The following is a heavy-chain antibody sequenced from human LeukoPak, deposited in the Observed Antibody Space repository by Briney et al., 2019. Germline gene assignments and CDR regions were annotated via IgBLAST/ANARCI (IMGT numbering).Heavy chain of an antibody. J-gene: IGHJ4*02. Sequence: GRSLRLYCAASGFTFDDYAMHWVRQAPGKGLEWVSGISWDSANIGYADSVKGRFTISRDNTKDSLYLQMNSLRAEDTALYYCAKESSVYCTDGVCSLDFWGQGSLVTVSS. CDR3: AKESSVYCTDGVCSLDF. CDR1: GFTFDDYA. CDR2: ISWDSANI. D-gene: IGHD2-8*01. V-gene: IGHV3-9*01.